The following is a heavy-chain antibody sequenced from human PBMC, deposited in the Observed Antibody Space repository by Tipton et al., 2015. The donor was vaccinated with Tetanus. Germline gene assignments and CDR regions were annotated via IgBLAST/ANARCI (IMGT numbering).Heavy chain of an antibody. V-gene: IGHV4-61*08. CDR3: VGAKYEFPKKCPFDY. CDR1: GGSLRSGDYP. CDR2: ISPSGRT. J-gene: IGHJ4*02. Sequence: TLSLTCSVSGGSLRSGDYPWNWIRQPPGKGLEWLAYISPSGRTNSNYDLKSRITISQDNSKKQFSLRLTSGTSADTAVYYCVGAKYEFPKKCPFDYWGPGSLVNVSS. D-gene: IGHD2/OR15-2a*01.